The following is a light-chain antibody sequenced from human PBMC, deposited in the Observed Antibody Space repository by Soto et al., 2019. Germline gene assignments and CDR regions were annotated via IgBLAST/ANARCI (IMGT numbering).Light chain of an antibody. CDR3: QQYNSYRT. Sequence: DIQLTQSPSFLSASVGDRVTITCRASQATTSSLAWYQQKPGKAPQLLIYAATTLQSGVPSRFSGSGSGTEFTLTISSLQPDDFATYYCQQYNSYRTFGQGTKVDI. V-gene: IGKV1-9*01. CDR2: AAT. CDR1: QATTSS. J-gene: IGKJ1*01.